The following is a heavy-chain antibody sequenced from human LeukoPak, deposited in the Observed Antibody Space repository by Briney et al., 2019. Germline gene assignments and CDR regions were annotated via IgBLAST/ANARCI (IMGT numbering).Heavy chain of an antibody. CDR1: GFTFSAYG. CDR2: IRNAGGGQ. D-gene: IGHD1-14*01. CDR3: ARDDAPDDNALDI. Sequence: AGGSLRLSCAASGFTFSAYGMHWVRQAPGKGLEWVAVIRNAGGGQHYGDSVKGRFTISRDNSKNTLFLQMNSVTAEDTAVYYCARDDAPDDNALDIWGQGTKVTVSS. V-gene: IGHV3-33*01. J-gene: IGHJ3*02.